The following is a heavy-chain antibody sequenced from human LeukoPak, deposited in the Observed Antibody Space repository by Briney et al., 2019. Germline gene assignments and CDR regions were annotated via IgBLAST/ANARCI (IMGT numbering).Heavy chain of an antibody. J-gene: IGHJ5*02. D-gene: IGHD3-3*01. CDR1: GGSCSGYC. CDR2: INHGRST. CDR3: ARGITYYDFWSGSRGLRGFDP. Sequence: SETLSRTCAVYGGSCSGYCWGWIGQAPGKGREGSGEINHGRSTNDKPSLKSLLTISVDTSKNQFSLKLSSVTAADTAVYYCARGITYYDFWSGSRGLRGFDPWGQGTLVTVSS. V-gene: IGHV4-34*01.